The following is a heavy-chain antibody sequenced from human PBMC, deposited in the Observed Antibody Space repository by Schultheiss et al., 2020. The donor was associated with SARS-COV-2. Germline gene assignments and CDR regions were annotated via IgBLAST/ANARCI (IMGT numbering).Heavy chain of an antibody. CDR3: ARADYYDSSGYFMDY. V-gene: IGHV3-53*04. CDR2: IYSGGST. CDR1: GFTFSSYA. Sequence: GGSLRLSCAASGFTFSSYAMSWVRQAPGKGLEWVSVIYSGGSTYYADSVKGRFTISRHNSKNTLYLQMNSLRAEDTAVYYCARADYYDSSGYFMDYWGQGTLVTVSS. J-gene: IGHJ4*02. D-gene: IGHD3-22*01.